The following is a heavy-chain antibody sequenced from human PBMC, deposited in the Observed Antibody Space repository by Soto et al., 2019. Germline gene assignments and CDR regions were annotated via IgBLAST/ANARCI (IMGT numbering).Heavy chain of an antibody. CDR2: MSGGGETT. Sequence: EVQLLESGGGLVQPGGSLRLSCAASGLTFSRYAMTWVRQAPGKGLEWVSAMSGGGETTYYADSVKGRFTISRDNSRNTLYLQMNSLRAEDTAAYYSAKWHTYYYDSRGFSGFDCWGRGTLVTVSS. CDR3: AKWHTYYYDSRGFSGFDC. D-gene: IGHD3-22*01. J-gene: IGHJ4*02. CDR1: GLTFSRYA. V-gene: IGHV3-23*01.